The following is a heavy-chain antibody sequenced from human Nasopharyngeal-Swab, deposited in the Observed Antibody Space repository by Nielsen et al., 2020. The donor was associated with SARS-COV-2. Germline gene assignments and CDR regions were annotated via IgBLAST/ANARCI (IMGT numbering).Heavy chain of an antibody. D-gene: IGHD3-22*01. CDR2: ISYDGSNK. V-gene: IGHV3-30-3*01. J-gene: IGHJ4*02. CDR3: ARTPLDSSGYYYAFHY. Sequence: GESLKISCAASGFTFSRYTMHWVRQAPGRGLEWVAVISYDGSNKYYADSVKGRFTISRDISKNTLYLQMNSLRAEDTAVFYCARTPLDSSGYYYAFHYWGRGTLITVSS. CDR1: GFTFSRYT.